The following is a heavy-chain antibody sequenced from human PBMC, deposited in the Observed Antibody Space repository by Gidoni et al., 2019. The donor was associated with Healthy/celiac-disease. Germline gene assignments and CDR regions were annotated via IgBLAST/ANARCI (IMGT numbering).Heavy chain of an antibody. CDR3: AKAPTVTTRNLVDY. CDR2: ISGSGGST. J-gene: IGHJ4*02. V-gene: IGHV3-23*01. D-gene: IGHD4-17*01. Sequence: EVQLLESGGGLVQPGGSLRLSCAASGFTFRSYAMSWVRQAPGKGLEWVSAISGSGGSTYYADSVKGRFTISRDNSKNTLYLQMNSLRAEDTAVYYCAKAPTVTTRNLVDYWGQGTLVTVSS. CDR1: GFTFRSYA.